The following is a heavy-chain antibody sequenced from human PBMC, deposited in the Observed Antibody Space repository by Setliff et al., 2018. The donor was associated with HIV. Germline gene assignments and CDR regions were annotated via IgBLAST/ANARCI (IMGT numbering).Heavy chain of an antibody. J-gene: IGHJ4*02. Sequence: SETLSLTCTVSAGSIRSSTHYWAWIRQPPGKGLEWIGTIYYSGSTYYNPSLKSRATISVDMSKNQFSLRLSSVTAADTAVYYCIIAYSSGWLAPMGFDSWGQGTLVTVSS. CDR3: IIAYSSGWLAPMGFDS. CDR1: AGSIRSSTHY. D-gene: IGHD6-19*01. V-gene: IGHV4-39*01. CDR2: IYYSGST.